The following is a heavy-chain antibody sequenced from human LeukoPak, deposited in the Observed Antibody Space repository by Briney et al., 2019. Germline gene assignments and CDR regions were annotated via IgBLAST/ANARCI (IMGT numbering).Heavy chain of an antibody. CDR3: ARGWLQSGFDY. CDR2: TYYNSNWYN. V-gene: IGHV6-1*01. Sequence: SQTLSLTCTISGDTVSRNTAGWNWISQSPSRGLEWLGRTYYNSNWYNDYAVSVQNRITINPDISKNEFYLHLKSVTPEDTAVYYCARGWLQSGFDYWGQGTLVTVSS. D-gene: IGHD5-24*01. J-gene: IGHJ4*02. CDR1: GDTVSRNTAG.